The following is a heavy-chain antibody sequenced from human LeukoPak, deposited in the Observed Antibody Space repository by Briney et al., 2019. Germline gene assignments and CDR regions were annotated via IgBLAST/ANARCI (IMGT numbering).Heavy chain of an antibody. CDR3: ARDKGSYGHFDY. Sequence: SQTLSLTCTVSGGPISSGGFHWSWIRQHPGKGLEWIGYIHGSGTTYFNPSLKSRVTISADTTKNQFSLKLNSVTAADTAVYYCARDKGSYGHFDYWGQGLLVTVSS. D-gene: IGHD3-16*01. CDR1: GGPISSGGFH. V-gene: IGHV4-31*03. CDR2: IHGSGTT. J-gene: IGHJ4*02.